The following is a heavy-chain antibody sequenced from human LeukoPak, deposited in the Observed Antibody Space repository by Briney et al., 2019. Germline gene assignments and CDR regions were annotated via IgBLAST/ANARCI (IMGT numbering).Heavy chain of an antibody. CDR3: AKDFGAGRITIFGVVQAFYFDY. Sequence: GGSLRLSCAASGFTFDDYAMHCVRQAPGKGLEWVSLISGDGGSTYYADSVKGRFTISRDNSENSLYLQMNSLRTEDTALYYCAKDFGAGRITIFGVVQAFYFDYWGQGTLVTVSS. J-gene: IGHJ4*02. D-gene: IGHD3-3*01. V-gene: IGHV3-43*02. CDR2: ISGDGGST. CDR1: GFTFDDYA.